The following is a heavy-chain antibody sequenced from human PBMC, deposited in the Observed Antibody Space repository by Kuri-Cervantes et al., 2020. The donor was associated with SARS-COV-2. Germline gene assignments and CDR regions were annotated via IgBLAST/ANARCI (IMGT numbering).Heavy chain of an antibody. V-gene: IGHV1-18*01. J-gene: IGHJ3*02. CDR3: ARALLRSLTNDAFDI. CDR1: GYTFTSYG. Sequence: ASVKVSCKASGYTFTSYGISWVRQAPGRGLEWMGWISAYNGNTNYAQKFQGRVTMTRDTSISTAYMELSRLRSDDTAVYYCARALLRSLTNDAFDIWGQGTMVTVSS. CDR2: ISAYNGNT.